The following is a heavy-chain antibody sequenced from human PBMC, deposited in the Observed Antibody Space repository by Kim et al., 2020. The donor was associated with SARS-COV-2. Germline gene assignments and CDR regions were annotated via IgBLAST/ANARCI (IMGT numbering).Heavy chain of an antibody. Sequence: GGSLRLSCAASGFTFSSYGMHWVRQAPGKGLEWVAVIWYDGSNKYYADSVKGRFTISRDNSKNTLYLQMNSLRAEDTAVYYCARDVLGYSYGFDYWGQGKLVTVSS. D-gene: IGHD5-18*01. CDR1: GFTFSSYG. CDR3: ARDVLGYSYGFDY. V-gene: IGHV3-33*01. J-gene: IGHJ4*02. CDR2: IWYDGSNK.